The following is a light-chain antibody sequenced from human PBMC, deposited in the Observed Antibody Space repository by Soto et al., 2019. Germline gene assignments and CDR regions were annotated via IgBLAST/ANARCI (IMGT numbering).Light chain of an antibody. J-gene: IGLJ1*01. V-gene: IGLV1-44*01. CDR1: SSNIGSNS. CDR3: AAWDDSLNGLYV. CDR2: STS. Sequence: QSVLTQPPLASGTPGQRVTISCSGSSSNIGSNSVNWYQQLPGTAPKLLVYSTSQRPSGVPDRFSGSKSGTSASLAISALQSEDEADYFCAAWDDSLNGLYVFGTGTKLTVL.